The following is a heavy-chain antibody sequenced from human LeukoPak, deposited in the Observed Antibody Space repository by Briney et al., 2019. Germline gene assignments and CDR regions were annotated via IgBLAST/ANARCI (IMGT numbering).Heavy chain of an antibody. V-gene: IGHV3-21*01. Sequence: GGSLRLSCAASGFTFSSYSMNWVRQAPGKGLEWVSSISSSSSYIYYADSVKGRFTISRDNAKNSQYLQMNSLRAEDTAVYYCARRRGYYGSGSYYKGYMDVWGKGTTVTVSS. J-gene: IGHJ6*03. CDR1: GFTFSSYS. CDR2: ISSSSSYI. D-gene: IGHD3-10*01. CDR3: ARRRGYYGSGSYYKGYMDV.